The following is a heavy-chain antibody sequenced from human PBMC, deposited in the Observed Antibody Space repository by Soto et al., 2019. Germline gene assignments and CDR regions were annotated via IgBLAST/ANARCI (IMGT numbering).Heavy chain of an antibody. Sequence: EVQLVESGGGLVQPGGSLRLSCAASGFTFSSYEMNWVRQAPGKGLEWVSYISSSGSTIYYADSVKGRFTISRDNAKNSLYLQMNSLRAEDTAVYYCARDCSSTSCYGAYYYYGMDVWGQGTTVTVSS. J-gene: IGHJ6*02. V-gene: IGHV3-48*03. CDR3: ARDCSSTSCYGAYYYYGMDV. CDR1: GFTFSSYE. D-gene: IGHD2-2*01. CDR2: ISSSGSTI.